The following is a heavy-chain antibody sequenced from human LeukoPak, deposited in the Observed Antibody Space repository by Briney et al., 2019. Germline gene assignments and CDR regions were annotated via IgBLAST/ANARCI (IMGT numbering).Heavy chain of an antibody. CDR2: IYYSGGT. V-gene: IGHV4-61*01. J-gene: IGHJ3*02. CDR1: GGSVSSGSYY. Sequence: SETLSLTCTVSGGSVSSGSYYWSWIRQPPGKGLEWIGYIYYSGGTNYNPSLKSRVTISVDTSKNQFSLKLSSVTAADTAVYYCARIIGGIDAFDIWGQGTMVTVSS. CDR3: ARIIGGIDAFDI. D-gene: IGHD4-23*01.